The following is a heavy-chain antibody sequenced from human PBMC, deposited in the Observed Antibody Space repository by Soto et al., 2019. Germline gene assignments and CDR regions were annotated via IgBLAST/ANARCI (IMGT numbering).Heavy chain of an antibody. CDR2: ISNDGNKK. J-gene: IGHJ6*02. Sequence: QVQLVESGGGVVQPGRSLRLSCATSGFTFRSYGMHWDRQAPVKGLEWLAVISNDGNKKFFAASMKGRLTLSRDNARNTVYLQLNSLRGEDTAVYFCGKDTLDCSGGDCPLYYYYGMDVWGQGTTVAVSS. CDR3: GKDTLDCSGGDCPLYYYYGMDV. V-gene: IGHV3-30*18. D-gene: IGHD2-21*02. CDR1: GFTFRSYG.